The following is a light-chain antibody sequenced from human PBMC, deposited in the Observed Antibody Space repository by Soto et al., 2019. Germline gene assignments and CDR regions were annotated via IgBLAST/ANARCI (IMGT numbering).Light chain of an antibody. CDR1: SSNIGSTYD. CDR3: QSYDDSLSVHYV. Sequence: QPVLTQPPSVSGAPGQRVTISCTGSSSNIGSTYDVQWYQQLPGTAPKLLIHGNTDRPSGVPDRFSGSKSGTSASLAITGLQADDEDEDYYQSYDDSLSVHYVFGTGTKVTVL. J-gene: IGLJ1*01. CDR2: GNT. V-gene: IGLV1-40*01.